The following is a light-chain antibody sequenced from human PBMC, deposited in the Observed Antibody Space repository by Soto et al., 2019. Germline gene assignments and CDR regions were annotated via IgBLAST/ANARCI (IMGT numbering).Light chain of an antibody. CDR3: QQYNAYPYT. CDR2: DAS. V-gene: IGKV1-5*01. J-gene: IGKJ2*01. CDR1: QSVSTW. Sequence: DIQMTQSPSTLSASVGDRVTITCRASQSVSTWLAWYQQKPGKAPQLLIYDASILESGVPPRFSGSGSVTELTLNIRNLQPDDFETYYCQQYNAYPYTFGQGTKVDIK.